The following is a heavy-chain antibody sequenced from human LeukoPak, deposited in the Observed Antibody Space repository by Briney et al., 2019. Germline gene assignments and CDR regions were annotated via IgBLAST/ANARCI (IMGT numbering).Heavy chain of an antibody. Sequence: GASVKVSCKASGYTFTSYAMNWVRQAPGQGLEWMGWINTNTGNPTYAQGFTGRFVFSLDTSVSTAYLQISSLKAEDTAVYYCARDSSSEGFGSPRELGYWGQGTLVTVSS. J-gene: IGHJ4*02. CDR1: GYTFTSYA. CDR3: ARDSSSEGFGSPRELGY. D-gene: IGHD6-13*01. CDR2: INTNTGNP. V-gene: IGHV7-4-1*02.